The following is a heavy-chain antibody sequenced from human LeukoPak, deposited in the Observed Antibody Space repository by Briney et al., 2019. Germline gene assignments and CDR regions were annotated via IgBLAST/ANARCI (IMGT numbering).Heavy chain of an antibody. J-gene: IGHJ4*02. Sequence: PGGSLRLSCAASGFTFSSYAMNWVRQALGKGLEWVSYISCSGRTMYYADSVKGRFTISRDNAKNSLYLQMNSLRAEDTAVYYCAREGAITMVRGVPDYWGQGTLVTVSS. V-gene: IGHV3-48*03. D-gene: IGHD3-10*01. CDR1: GFTFSSYA. CDR3: AREGAITMVRGVPDY. CDR2: ISCSGRTM.